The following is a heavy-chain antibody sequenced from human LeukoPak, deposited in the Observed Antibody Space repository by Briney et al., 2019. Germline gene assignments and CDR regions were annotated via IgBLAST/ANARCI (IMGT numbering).Heavy chain of an antibody. CDR1: GFSFNKYW. J-gene: IGHJ4*02. CDR3: TREDHSNYNY. CDR2: IKQDGGET. V-gene: IGHV3-7*01. D-gene: IGHD4-11*01. Sequence: PGGSLRLSCAGSGFSFNKYWMAWVRQAPGKGLEWVASIKQDGGETFYVDSVKGRFTISRDNAKNSLYLQMNSLRAEDTAVYYCTREDHSNYNYWGQGTLVTVSS.